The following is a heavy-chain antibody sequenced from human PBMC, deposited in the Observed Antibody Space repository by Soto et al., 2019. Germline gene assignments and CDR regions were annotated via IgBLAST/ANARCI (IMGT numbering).Heavy chain of an antibody. CDR3: AADGESGSYSRAY. CDR1: GFTFTSSA. D-gene: IGHD1-26*01. CDR2: IVVGSGNT. J-gene: IGHJ4*02. V-gene: IGHV1-58*01. Sequence: GASVKVSCKASGFTFTSSAVQWVRQARGQRLEWIGWIVVGSGNTNYAQKFQERVTITRDMSTNTAYMELSSLRSGDTAVYYCAADGESGSYSRAYWGQGTLVTVSS.